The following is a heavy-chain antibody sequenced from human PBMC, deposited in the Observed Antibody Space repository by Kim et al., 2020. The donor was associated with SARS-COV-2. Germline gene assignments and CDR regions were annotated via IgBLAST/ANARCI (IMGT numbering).Heavy chain of an antibody. CDR3: ARDVNGYTRWFDP. Sequence: SETLSLTCTVSGGSISSYYWSWIRQPPGKGLEWIGYIYYSGSTNYNPSLKSRVTISVVTSKNQFSLKLSSVTAADTAVYYCARDVNGYTRWFDPWGQGTLVTVSS. D-gene: IGHD5-18*01. CDR1: GGSISSYY. J-gene: IGHJ5*02. V-gene: IGHV4-59*01. CDR2: IYYSGST.